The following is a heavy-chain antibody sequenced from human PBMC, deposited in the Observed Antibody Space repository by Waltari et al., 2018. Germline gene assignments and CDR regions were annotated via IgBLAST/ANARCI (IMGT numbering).Heavy chain of an antibody. Sequence: QVQLQQWGAGLLKPSETLSLTCAVYGGSFSGYYWSWIRQPPGKGLEWIGEINHSGSTNYNPSLKSRVTISVDTSKNQFSLKLSSVTAADTALYYCARPEGSSWPPWFDYWGQGTLVTVSS. D-gene: IGHD6-13*01. V-gene: IGHV4-34*01. CDR2: INHSGST. CDR1: GGSFSGYY. J-gene: IGHJ4*02. CDR3: ARPEGSSWPPWFDY.